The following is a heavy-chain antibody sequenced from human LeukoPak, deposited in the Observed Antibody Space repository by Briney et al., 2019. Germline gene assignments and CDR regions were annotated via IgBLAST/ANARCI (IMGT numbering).Heavy chain of an antibody. V-gene: IGHV1-58*01. CDR1: GFTFTSSA. D-gene: IGHD6-13*01. CDR2: IVVGSANT. Sequence: AASVKVSCKASGFTFTSSAVQWVRQARGERLEWIGWIVVGSANTNYAQKFQQRVTITRDMSTSTAYMELSSLRSDDTAVYYCAATIAADTGYYGLDVWGQGTTVTVSS. CDR3: AATIAADTGYYGLDV. J-gene: IGHJ6*02.